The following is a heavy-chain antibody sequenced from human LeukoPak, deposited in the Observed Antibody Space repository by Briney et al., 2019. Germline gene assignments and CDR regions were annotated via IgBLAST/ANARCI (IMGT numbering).Heavy chain of an antibody. J-gene: IGHJ4*02. CDR1: GFTFSSYW. Sequence: GGSLRLSCAASGFTFSSYWMHWVRQAPGKGLVWVSRINSDGSSTSYADSVKGRFTISRDNAKDTLYLQMNSLRAEDTAVYYCARGSVVPAASDYWGQGTLVTVSS. CDR2: INSDGSST. CDR3: ARGSVVPAASDY. V-gene: IGHV3-74*01. D-gene: IGHD2-2*01.